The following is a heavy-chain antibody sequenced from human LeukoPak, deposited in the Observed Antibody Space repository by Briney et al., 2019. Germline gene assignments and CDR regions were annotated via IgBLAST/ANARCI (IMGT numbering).Heavy chain of an antibody. D-gene: IGHD2-15*01. CDR2: INPNSGVT. CDR3: ARGYCSGGNCYYPADY. CDR1: GYTFTGYS. V-gene: IGHV1-2*02. J-gene: IGHJ4*02. Sequence: ASLKVSCKASGYTFTGYSMHWVRQAPGQGLEWMGWINPNSGVTNYAQKFQGRVTMTRDTSISTAYMELSSLRSDDTAVYYCARGYCSGGNCYYPADYWGQGTLVTVSS.